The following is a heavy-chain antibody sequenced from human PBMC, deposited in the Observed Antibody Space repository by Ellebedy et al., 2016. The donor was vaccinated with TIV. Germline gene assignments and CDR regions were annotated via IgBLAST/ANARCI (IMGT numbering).Heavy chain of an antibody. D-gene: IGHD1-26*01. CDR2: IHPSGGST. Sequence: AASVKVSCKASGYTFTRYQIHWVRQAPGQGLEWMGIIHPSGGSTTYAQKFQGRVPLSRDTATNTVYMEMSRLNSEDTAVYYCARDGATTYTSGSAPDHWGQGTLVTVSS. V-gene: IGHV1-46*01. CDR1: GYTFTRYQ. CDR3: ARDGATTYTSGSAPDH. J-gene: IGHJ5*02.